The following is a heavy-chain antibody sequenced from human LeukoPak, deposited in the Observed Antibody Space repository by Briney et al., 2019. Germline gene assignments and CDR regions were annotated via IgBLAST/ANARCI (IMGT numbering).Heavy chain of an antibody. CDR2: IKRKTDGGTT. J-gene: IGHJ4*02. D-gene: IGHD3-22*01. Sequence: GGSLRLSCAASGFTFSNAWMSWVRQAPGKGLEWVGRIKRKTDGGTTDYAAPVKGRFTISRDDSKNTLYLQMNSLKTEDTAVYYCTRGYDRAYYWGQETLVTVSS. V-gene: IGHV3-15*01. CDR1: GFTFSNAW. CDR3: TRGYDRAYY.